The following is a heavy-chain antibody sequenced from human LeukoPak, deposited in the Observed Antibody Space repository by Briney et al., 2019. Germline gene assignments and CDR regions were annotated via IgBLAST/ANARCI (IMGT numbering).Heavy chain of an antibody. V-gene: IGHV1-46*01. CDR3: ARGVYDSSGYYPLFDY. J-gene: IGHJ4*02. Sequence: ASVKVSCKASGYTSTSYYMHWVRQAPGQGLEWMGIINPSGGSTSYAQKFQGRVTMTRDMSTSTVYMELSSLRSEDTAVYYCARGVYDSSGYYPLFDYWGQGTLVTVSS. CDR2: INPSGGST. D-gene: IGHD3-22*01. CDR1: GYTSTSYY.